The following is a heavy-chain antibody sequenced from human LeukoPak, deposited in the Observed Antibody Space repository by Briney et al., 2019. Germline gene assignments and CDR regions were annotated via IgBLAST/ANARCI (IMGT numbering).Heavy chain of an antibody. J-gene: IGHJ6*03. CDR1: GYTFTSYG. CDR2: ISAYNGHT. Sequence: ASVTVSCKASGYTFTSYGISWVRQAPGQGLEWMGWISAYNGHTNYAQKLQGRVTMTTDTSTSTAYMELRSLRSDDTAVYYCARNQLPYYYMDVWGKGTTVTVSS. V-gene: IGHV1-18*01. CDR3: ARNQLPYYYMDV. D-gene: IGHD2-2*01.